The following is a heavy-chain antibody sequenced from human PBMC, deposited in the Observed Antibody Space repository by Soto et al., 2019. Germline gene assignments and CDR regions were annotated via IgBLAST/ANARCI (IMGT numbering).Heavy chain of an antibody. V-gene: IGHV3-64D*06. CDR2: IRSAGDRI. Sequence: GGSLRLSCAASGFTFSNYGMTWVRQAPGKGLEYVSVIRSAGDRIYYADSVKGRFTISRDNFKNTLFLQMNSLRPDDTAMYYCVKDHPALEYWGHGTLVTVS. CDR1: GFTFSNYG. CDR3: VKDHPALEY. J-gene: IGHJ4*01.